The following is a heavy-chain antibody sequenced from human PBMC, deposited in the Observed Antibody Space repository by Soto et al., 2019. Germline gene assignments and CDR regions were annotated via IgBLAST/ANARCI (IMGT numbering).Heavy chain of an antibody. D-gene: IGHD2-15*01. CDR2: INHSGST. J-gene: IGHJ6*03. CDR3: ARGREWGKGFWPAASYCSGGSCYPGAKYYMDV. CDR1: GGSFSGYY. V-gene: IGHV4-34*01. Sequence: QVQLQQWGAGLLKPSETLSLTCAVYGGSFSGYYWSWIRQPPGKGLEWIGEINHSGSTNYNPSLKSRVTISVDTSKNQFSLKLSSVTAADTAVYYCARGREWGKGFWPAASYCSGGSCYPGAKYYMDVWGKGTTVTVSS.